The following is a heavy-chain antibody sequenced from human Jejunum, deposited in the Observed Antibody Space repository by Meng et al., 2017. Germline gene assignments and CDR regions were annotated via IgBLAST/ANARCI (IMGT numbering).Heavy chain of an antibody. Sequence: GGSLRLSCAASGFTFSNYWGHWVRQAPGKGLVWVSRISTDGSSTYYADSVKGRFTISRDNAKNTLYLQMNDLRAEDTAVYYCASGASGYGNFVYWGQGALVTVSS. V-gene: IGHV3-74*01. J-gene: IGHJ4*02. CDR2: ISTDGSST. D-gene: IGHD5-12*01. CDR3: ASGASGYGNFVY. CDR1: GFTFSNYW.